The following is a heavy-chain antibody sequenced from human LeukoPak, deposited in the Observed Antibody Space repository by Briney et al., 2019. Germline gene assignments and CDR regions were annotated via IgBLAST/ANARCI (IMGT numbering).Heavy chain of an antibody. CDR3: GRVYCSTTSCYDYYDYYVDV. D-gene: IGHD2-2*01. CDR2: TNWDGAST. Sequence: PGGSLRLSCAASGFRFDDYGMSWVRHVPGKGLEWVSGTNWDGASTGYADSVKGRFTISRDNVKNFLYLQMNSLRVEDTALYFCGRVYCSTTSCYDYYDYYVDVWGKGTTVTVSS. V-gene: IGHV3-20*04. J-gene: IGHJ6*03. CDR1: GFRFDDYG.